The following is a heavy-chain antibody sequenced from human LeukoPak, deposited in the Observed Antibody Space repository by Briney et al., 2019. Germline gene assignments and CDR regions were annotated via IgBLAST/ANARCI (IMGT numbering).Heavy chain of an antibody. Sequence: PGGPLGLSCAPSGFTFISFSINGVRQAPGKGREWVSSISSSSSYIYYADSVKGRFTISRDNAKNSLYLQMNSLRAEDTAVYYCASIAAADDYWGQGTLVTVSS. J-gene: IGHJ4*02. CDR1: GFTFISFS. D-gene: IGHD6-13*01. V-gene: IGHV3-21*01. CDR2: ISSSSSYI. CDR3: ASIAAADDY.